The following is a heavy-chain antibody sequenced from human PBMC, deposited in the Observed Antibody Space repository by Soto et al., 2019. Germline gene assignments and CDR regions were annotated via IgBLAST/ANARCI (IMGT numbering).Heavy chain of an antibody. CDR1: GYTFTSYG. V-gene: IGHV1-18*04. D-gene: IGHD2-15*01. CDR2: ISAYNGNT. J-gene: IGHJ6*02. CDR3: AREGYCSGGSCNRLVKYYYYYACMDV. Sequence: ASVKVSCKASGYTFTSYGISWVRQLPGQGLEWIGWISAYNGNTNYAQKLQSRVTMTTDTSTSTAYMELRSLRSDDTAVYYCAREGYCSGGSCNRLVKYYYYYACMDVWGQGTTVTVSS.